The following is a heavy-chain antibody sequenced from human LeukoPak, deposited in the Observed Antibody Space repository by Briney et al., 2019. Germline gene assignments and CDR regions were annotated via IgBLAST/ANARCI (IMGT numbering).Heavy chain of an antibody. CDR3: GRDPNGDYLGAFEF. D-gene: IGHD4-17*01. Sequence: GGSLRLSCAASGFTISGYGLVWVRQAPGKGLEWVSGSRSGGANNFYADAVKRRFTISRDNSKNTLYLQMYSLRADDTAVYYCGRDPNGDYLGAFEFWGQGTTVIVSS. V-gene: IGHV3-23*01. J-gene: IGHJ3*01. CDR1: GFTISGYG. CDR2: SRSGGANN.